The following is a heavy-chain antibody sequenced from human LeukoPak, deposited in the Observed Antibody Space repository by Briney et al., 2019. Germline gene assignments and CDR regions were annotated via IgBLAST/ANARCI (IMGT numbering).Heavy chain of an antibody. V-gene: IGHV4-61*02. CDR2: IYTSGST. CDR3: ARESDLSNYDRTDY. CDR1: GGSISSGNYY. J-gene: IGHJ4*02. Sequence: SETLSLTCTVSGGSISSGNYYWSWIRQPAGKGLEWIGRIYTSGSTTYNPSLKSRVTISADTSKNQVSLKLGSVTAADTAMYYCARESDLSNYDRTDYWGQGTLVTVSS. D-gene: IGHD4/OR15-4a*01.